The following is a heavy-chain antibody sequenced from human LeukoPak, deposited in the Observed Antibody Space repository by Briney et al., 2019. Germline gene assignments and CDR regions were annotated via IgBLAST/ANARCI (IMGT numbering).Heavy chain of an antibody. Sequence: GGSLRLSCAASGFTFSSYGMHWVRQAPGKGLEWVTFIRYDGNNKYYADSVKGRFTISRDNSKNTLYLQMNSLRAEDTAVYYCAKDGVAVAGFYYMDVWGKGTTVTVSS. CDR2: IRYDGNNK. CDR1: GFTFSSYG. D-gene: IGHD6-19*01. J-gene: IGHJ6*03. V-gene: IGHV3-30*02. CDR3: AKDGVAVAGFYYMDV.